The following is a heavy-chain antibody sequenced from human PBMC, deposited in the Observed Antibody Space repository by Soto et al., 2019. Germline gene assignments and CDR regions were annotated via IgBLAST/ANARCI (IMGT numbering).Heavy chain of an antibody. J-gene: IGHJ6*03. D-gene: IGHD2-2*01. Sequence: EVQLVESGGGLVKPGGSLRLSCAASGFTFSSYSMNWVRQAPGKGLEWVSSISSSSRYIYYADSVKGRFTISRDNAKNSLYLQMNSLRAEDTAVYYCARVLIGCCSSSTAEDYYYYMDVWGKGTTVTVSS. V-gene: IGHV3-21*01. CDR1: GFTFSSYS. CDR3: ARVLIGCCSSSTAEDYYYYMDV. CDR2: ISSSSRYI.